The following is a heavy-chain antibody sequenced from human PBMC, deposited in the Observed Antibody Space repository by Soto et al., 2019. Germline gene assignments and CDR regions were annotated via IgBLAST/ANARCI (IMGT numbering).Heavy chain of an antibody. Sequence: QVQLVQSGAEVKKPGSSVKVSCKASGGTFSSYAISWVRQAPGQGLEWMGGIIPIFGTANYAQKFQGRVTITADESTSTAYMELSSLRSEDTAVYYCAKALEWFPSRGGLRYYYGMDVWGQGTTVTVSS. V-gene: IGHV1-69*01. CDR2: IIPIFGTA. D-gene: IGHD3-3*01. CDR3: AKALEWFPSRGGLRYYYGMDV. J-gene: IGHJ6*02. CDR1: GGTFSSYA.